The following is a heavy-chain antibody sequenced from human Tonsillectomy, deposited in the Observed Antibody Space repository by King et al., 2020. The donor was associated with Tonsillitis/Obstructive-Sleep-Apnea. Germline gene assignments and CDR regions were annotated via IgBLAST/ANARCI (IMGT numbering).Heavy chain of an antibody. J-gene: IGHJ6*03. D-gene: IGHD6-13*01. CDR1: GFTFSSYA. Sequence: VQLVESGGGLVQPGGSLRLSCAASGFTFSSYAMSWVRQAPGKGLEWVSSLSNIGGSTYYADSVKGRFTISRDNSKNTLYLQMNSLRAEDTAVDYCAKGGAYTSSWEDEYYYMDVWGKGTTVTVSS. CDR2: LSNIGGST. V-gene: IGHV3-23*04. CDR3: AKGGAYTSSWEDEYYYMDV.